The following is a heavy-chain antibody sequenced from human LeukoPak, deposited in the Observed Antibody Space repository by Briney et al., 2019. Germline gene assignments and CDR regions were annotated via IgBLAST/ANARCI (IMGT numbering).Heavy chain of an antibody. J-gene: IGHJ6*03. CDR3: ATGWELLAYYYYMDV. D-gene: IGHD1-26*01. Sequence: PSQTLSLTCTVSGGSISSGGYYWSWIRQPPGKGLEWIGYIYHSGSTYYNPSLKSRVTISVDRSKNQFSLKLSSVTAADTAVYYCATGWELLAYYYYMDVWGKGTTVTVSS. CDR2: IYHSGST. CDR1: GGSISSGGYY. V-gene: IGHV4-30-2*01.